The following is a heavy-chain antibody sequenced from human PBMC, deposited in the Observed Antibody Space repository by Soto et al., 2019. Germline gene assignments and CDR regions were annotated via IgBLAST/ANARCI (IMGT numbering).Heavy chain of an antibody. V-gene: IGHV4-30-2*01. CDR1: GGSISSGGYS. J-gene: IGHJ4*02. D-gene: IGHD3-10*02. CDR2: IYHSGST. Sequence: PSETLSLTCAVSGGSISSGGYSWSWIRQPPGKGLEWIGYIYHSGSTYYNPSLKSRVTISVDRSKNQFSLKLSSVTAADTAVYYCARGYVLTPLAYYFDYWRQGTLVTVSS. CDR3: ARGYVLTPLAYYFDY.